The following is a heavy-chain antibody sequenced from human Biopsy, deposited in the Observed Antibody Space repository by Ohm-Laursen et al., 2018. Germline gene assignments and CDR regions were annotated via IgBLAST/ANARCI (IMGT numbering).Heavy chain of an antibody. Sequence: GTLSLTCSVSGDSISSYYWSWIRQPPGKGLEWIGEIKHSGSTNYNPSLKSRVTISVDTSKNQFSLKLSSVTAADTAVYYCARGMRYCTNAVCYKSGSGSYYRYYYGMDVWGQGTTVTVSS. J-gene: IGHJ6*02. D-gene: IGHD2-8*01. CDR1: GDSISSYY. V-gene: IGHV4-34*01. CDR3: ARGMRYCTNAVCYKSGSGSYYRYYYGMDV. CDR2: IKHSGST.